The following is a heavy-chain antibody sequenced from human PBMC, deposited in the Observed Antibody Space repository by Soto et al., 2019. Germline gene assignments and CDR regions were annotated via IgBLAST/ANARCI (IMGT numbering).Heavy chain of an antibody. J-gene: IGHJ5*02. CDR3: ARGRDSSGYYSLPGWFDP. CDR1: GGTFSSYT. CDR2: IIPILGIA. D-gene: IGHD3-22*01. V-gene: IGHV1-69*02. Sequence: QVQLVQSGAEVKKPGSSVKVSCKASGGTFSSYTISWVRQAPGQGLEWMGRIIPILGIANYAQKFQGRVTINADKSTSTAYMELSSLRSEDTAVYYCARGRDSSGYYSLPGWFDPWGQGTLVTVSS.